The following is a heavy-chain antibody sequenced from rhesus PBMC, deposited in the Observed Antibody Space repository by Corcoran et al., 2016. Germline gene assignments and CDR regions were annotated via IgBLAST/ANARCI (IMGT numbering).Heavy chain of an antibody. J-gene: IGHJ4*01. CDR3: ARERGDYYAYYFDY. V-gene: IGHV4-76*01. Sequence: QVQLQESGPGVVKPSETLSLTCAVSGYSISSGYDWSWIRQPPGKGLEWIGYIYGSSGSTNYNPSLKNRVTISKDTSKNPYSLKLSSVTAADTAVYYCARERGDYYAYYFDYWGQGVLVTVSS. CDR2: IYGSSGST. CDR1: GYSISSGYD. D-gene: IGHD3-34*01.